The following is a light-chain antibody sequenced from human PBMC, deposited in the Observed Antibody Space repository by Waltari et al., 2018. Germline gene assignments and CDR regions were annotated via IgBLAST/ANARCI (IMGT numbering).Light chain of an antibody. CDR2: KDX. CDR1: ALPNQY. J-gene: IGLJ3*02. V-gene: IGLV3-25*03. Sequence: SYELTQPPSVSVSPGQTARITCSGDALPNQYAFWYQQKPGQAPVLVMFKDXEGPSGISERFSGSSSGTTVMLTITGXQAEDEADYYCQSADXXGLYSVLFGGGTKLTVL. CDR3: QSADXXGLYSVL.